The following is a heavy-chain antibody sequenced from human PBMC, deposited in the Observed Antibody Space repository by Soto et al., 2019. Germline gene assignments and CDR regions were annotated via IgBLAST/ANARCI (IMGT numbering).Heavy chain of an antibody. D-gene: IGHD6-19*01. CDR1: GFTFSDYA. Sequence: VQLVESGGGVVQPGRSLRLSCAASGFTFSDYAMHWVRQAPGKGLEWVAVVSHDGRNTHYADSVKGRVTISRDSSKNTVSLEKTSPRAEDTALYYCAKGGRQWLATAGLTYWGQGALATAS. J-gene: IGHJ4*02. CDR2: VSHDGRNT. V-gene: IGHV3-30*18. CDR3: AKGGRQWLATAGLTY.